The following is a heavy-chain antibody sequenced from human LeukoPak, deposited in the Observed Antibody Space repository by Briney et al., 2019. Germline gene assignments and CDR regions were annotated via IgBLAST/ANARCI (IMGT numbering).Heavy chain of an antibody. CDR2: INAYNGNT. V-gene: IGHV1-18*01. Sequence: ASVKVSCKASGYAFTSYGFSWVRQTPGQGLEWMGWINAYNGNTNYAQKLQGRVTMTTDTSTSTAYMELRSLRFDDTAVYYCARRQGTTLSFDYWGQGTLVTVSS. CDR3: ARRQGTTLSFDY. D-gene: IGHD1-1*01. J-gene: IGHJ4*02. CDR1: GYAFTSYG.